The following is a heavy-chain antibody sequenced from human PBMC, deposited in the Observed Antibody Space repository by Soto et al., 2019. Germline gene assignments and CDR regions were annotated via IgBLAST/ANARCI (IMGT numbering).Heavy chain of an antibody. CDR1: GFTFSRDG. D-gene: IGHD4-17*01. CDR3: AKERATTTAFDY. V-gene: IGHV3-23*01. CDR2: ITDNGGST. Sequence: GGSLRLSCGASGFTFSRDGISWVRQAPGKGLEWVSLITDNGGSTYYADSVKGRFTISRDNTKNTLFLQMNSLRAEDTAVYYCAKERATTTAFDYWGQGALVTVSS. J-gene: IGHJ4*02.